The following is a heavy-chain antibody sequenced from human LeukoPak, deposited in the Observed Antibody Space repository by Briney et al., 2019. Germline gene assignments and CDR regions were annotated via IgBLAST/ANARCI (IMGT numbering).Heavy chain of an antibody. J-gene: IGHJ2*01. Sequence: PSETLSLTCAVYGGSFSGYYWSWIRQPPGKGLEWIGEINHSGSTNYNPSLKSRVTISVDTSKNQFSLKLSSVTAADTAVDSCARDKGWSNWSFDLWGRGTLVTVSS. V-gene: IGHV4-34*01. CDR2: INHSGST. CDR3: ARDKGWSNWSFDL. D-gene: IGHD6-19*01. CDR1: GGSFSGYY.